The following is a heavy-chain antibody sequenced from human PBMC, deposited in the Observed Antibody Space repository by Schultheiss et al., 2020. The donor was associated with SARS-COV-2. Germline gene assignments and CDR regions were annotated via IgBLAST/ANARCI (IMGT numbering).Heavy chain of an antibody. Sequence: ASVKVSCKASGYTLTGYYIHWVRQAPGQGLEWMGWIDPDSGGTNYTPNFQGRVTMTRDTSVSTIFMELTRLTFDDTAVYYCARQLNGDYEGAGCFDLWGRGTLVTVSS. CDR2: IDPDSGGT. J-gene: IGHJ2*01. V-gene: IGHV1-2*02. CDR1: GYTLTGYY. D-gene: IGHD4-17*01. CDR3: ARQLNGDYEGAGCFDL.